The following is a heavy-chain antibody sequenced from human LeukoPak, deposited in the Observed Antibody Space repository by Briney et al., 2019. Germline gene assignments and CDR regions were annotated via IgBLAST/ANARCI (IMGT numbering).Heavy chain of an antibody. J-gene: IGHJ5*02. Sequence: PGGSLRLSCAASGFTFSDYWMSWVRQPPGKGLEWIGEINHSGSTNYNPSLKSRVTISVDTSKNQFSLKLSSVTAADTAVYYCARAYCGGDCYPINWFDPWGQGTLVTVSS. V-gene: IGHV4-34*01. CDR3: ARAYCGGDCYPINWFDP. D-gene: IGHD2-21*01. CDR1: GFTFSDYW. CDR2: INHSGST.